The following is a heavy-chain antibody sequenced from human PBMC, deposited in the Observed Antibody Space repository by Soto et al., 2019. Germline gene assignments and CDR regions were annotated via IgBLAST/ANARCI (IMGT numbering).Heavy chain of an antibody. Sequence: QVQLVQSGAEVKKPGSSVKVSCKASGGTFSSYAISWVRQAPGQGLEWMGGIIPIFGTANYAQKFQGRGTIPAAYTTSNAYMELSSLRPEDTAVYYCARNSDTIFGVIIINIPMHVWGQGTTVTVSS. J-gene: IGHJ6*02. V-gene: IGHV1-69*12. CDR1: GGTFSSYA. CDR3: ARNSDTIFGVIIINIPMHV. D-gene: IGHD3-3*01. CDR2: IIPIFGTA.